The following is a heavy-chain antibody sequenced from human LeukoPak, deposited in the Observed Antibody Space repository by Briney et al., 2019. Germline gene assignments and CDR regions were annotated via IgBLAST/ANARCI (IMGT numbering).Heavy chain of an antibody. CDR1: GFTFSSHW. V-gene: IGHV3-7*05. CDR2: IHEDGSDK. J-gene: IGHJ3*02. CDR3: ARTLRLHTPRAFDI. Sequence: GGSLRLTCAASGFTFSSHWMNWVRQAPGKGLEWVANIHEDGSDKYYVDSVKGRFTISRDNAKNSLYLQMNSLRAEDTAVYYCARTLRLHTPRAFDIWGQGTMVTVSS. D-gene: IGHD5-24*01.